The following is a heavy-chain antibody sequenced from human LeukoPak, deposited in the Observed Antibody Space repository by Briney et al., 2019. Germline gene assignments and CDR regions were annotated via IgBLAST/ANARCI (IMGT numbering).Heavy chain of an antibody. Sequence: GGSLRLSCAASGFTFSSYAMSWVRQAPGKGLEWVSAISGSGGSTYYADSVKGRFTISRDNSKNTLYLQMNSLRAEDTAVYYCAKDAVLRYFDWLFSSFDYWGQGTLVTVSS. V-gene: IGHV3-23*01. CDR1: GFTFSSYA. CDR2: ISGSGGST. CDR3: AKDAVLRYFDWLFSSFDY. D-gene: IGHD3-9*01. J-gene: IGHJ4*02.